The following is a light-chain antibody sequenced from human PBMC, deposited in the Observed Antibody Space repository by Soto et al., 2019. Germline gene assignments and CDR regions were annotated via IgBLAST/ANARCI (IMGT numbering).Light chain of an antibody. CDR2: KAS. J-gene: IGKJ1*01. CDR3: QQYKTYPWT. CDR1: QSISSW. V-gene: IGKV1-5*03. Sequence: DIQMTQSPSTLSASAGDRVTITCRASQSISSWLAWYQQKPGKAPKLLIHKASTLESGVPSRFSVTESGTEFTLTITSLQPDDFATYYCQQYKTYPWTFGQGTKVEIK.